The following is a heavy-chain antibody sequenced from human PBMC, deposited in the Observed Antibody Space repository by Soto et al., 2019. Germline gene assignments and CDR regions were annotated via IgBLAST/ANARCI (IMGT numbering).Heavy chain of an antibody. Sequence: QVQLQESGPGLVKPSETLSLTCTVSGGSISSYYWSWIRQPPGKALEWIGFIYNSGSTNYNPSLKSRVTISMDTSRNQSSLILSSVTAADTAVYYCARAPYGSGTKPYYFDYWGQGTLVTVSS. V-gene: IGHV4-59*01. CDR1: GGSISSYY. CDR3: ARAPYGSGTKPYYFDY. J-gene: IGHJ4*02. CDR2: IYNSGST. D-gene: IGHD3-10*01.